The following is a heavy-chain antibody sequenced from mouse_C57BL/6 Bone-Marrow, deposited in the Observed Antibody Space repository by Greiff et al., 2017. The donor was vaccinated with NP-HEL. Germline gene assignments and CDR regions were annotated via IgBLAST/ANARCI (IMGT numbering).Heavy chain of an antibody. CDR2: IYPRDGST. J-gene: IGHJ3*01. D-gene: IGHD3-2*02. CDR3: ARGTAQATPFAY. CDR1: GYTFTDHT. Sequence: VQLQQSDAELVKPGASVKISCKVSGYTFTDHTIHWMKQRPEQGLEWIGYIYPRDGSTKYNEKFKSKATLTVDTSSSTAYMQLSSLTSEDSAVYYCARGTAQATPFAYWGQGTLVTVSA. V-gene: IGHV1-78*01.